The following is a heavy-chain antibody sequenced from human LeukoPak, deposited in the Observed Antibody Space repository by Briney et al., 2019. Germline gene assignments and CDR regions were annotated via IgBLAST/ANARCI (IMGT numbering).Heavy chain of an antibody. D-gene: IGHD4-23*01. CDR3: AGGATVVTLDY. J-gene: IGHJ4*02. CDR1: RFSVSRNY. V-gene: IGHV3-66*02. Sequence: GGSLRLSCADSRFSVSRNYVSWVRQAPGKGLEWVSVVYSSGGVSYADSVKGRFTISRDSSKNTVNLQMNSLRLEDTAVYYCAGGATVVTLDYWGQGNLVTVSS. CDR2: VYSSGGV.